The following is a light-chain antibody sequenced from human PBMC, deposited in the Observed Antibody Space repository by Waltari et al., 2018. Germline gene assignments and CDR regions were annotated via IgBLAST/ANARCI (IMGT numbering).Light chain of an antibody. CDR2: YDH. V-gene: IGLV1-36*01. Sequence: QSVLTQPPSVSEAPRQRVTISCSGSSSNIGNNAVNWYQQLPGKAPKLLIYYDHLRPSGVADRFAGSKSGTSASRAISGLQSEDEADYYCAAWDDSLNGPVVGGGTKLTVL. J-gene: IGLJ2*01. CDR1: SSNIGNNA. CDR3: AAWDDSLNGPV.